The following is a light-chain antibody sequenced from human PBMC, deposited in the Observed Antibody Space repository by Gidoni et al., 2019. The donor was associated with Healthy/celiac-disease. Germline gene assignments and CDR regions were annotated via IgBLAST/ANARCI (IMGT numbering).Light chain of an antibody. Sequence: AIQMPHPPSSLSASVGDRVTITCRASQGIRNDLGWYQQKPGKAPKLLIYAASSLQSGVPSRFSGSGSGTDFTLTISSLQPEDFATYYCLQDYNYPPTFGGGTKVEIK. V-gene: IGKV1-6*01. J-gene: IGKJ4*01. CDR1: QGIRND. CDR2: AAS. CDR3: LQDYNYPPT.